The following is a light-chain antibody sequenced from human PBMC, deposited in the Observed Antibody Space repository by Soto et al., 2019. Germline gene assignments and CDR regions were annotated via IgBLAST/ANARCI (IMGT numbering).Light chain of an antibody. Sequence: EIVMTQSPATLSVSPWERAALSSSASQSVSSNLAWYQQKPGQAPRLLIYGASNRATGIPDRFSGSGSGADFTLTISRLEPEDFAVYYCQQYGSSGTFGQGTKVDIK. CDR1: QSVSSN. J-gene: IGKJ1*01. V-gene: IGKV3-20*01. CDR3: QQYGSSGT. CDR2: GAS.